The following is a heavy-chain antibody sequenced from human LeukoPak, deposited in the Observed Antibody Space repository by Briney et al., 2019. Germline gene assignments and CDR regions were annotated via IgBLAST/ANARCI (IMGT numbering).Heavy chain of an antibody. J-gene: IGHJ5*02. CDR1: GGTFSSYA. V-gene: IGHV1-3*01. CDR2: INAGNGNT. CDR3: AREDCSGGSCYTDGWFDP. Sequence: GASVKVSCKASGGTFSSYAISWVRQAPGQRLEWMGWINAGNGNTKYSQKFQGRVTITRDTSASTAYMELSSLRSEDTAVYYCAREDCSGGSCYTDGWFDPWGQGTLVTVSS. D-gene: IGHD2-15*01.